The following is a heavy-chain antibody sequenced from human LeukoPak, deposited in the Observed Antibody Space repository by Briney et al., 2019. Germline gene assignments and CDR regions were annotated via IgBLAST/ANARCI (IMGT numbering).Heavy chain of an antibody. CDR1: GFTFSSYW. Sequence: GGSLRLSCVASGFTFSSYWMTWVRQAPGKGLEWVANIKTDGSQIYYVDSVKGRFTISRDNAKNSLYLQMNSLRAEDTAVYYCAKDVLDIVATSGFDYWGQGTLVTVSS. CDR3: AKDVLDIVATSGFDY. V-gene: IGHV3-7*03. D-gene: IGHD5-12*01. CDR2: IKTDGSQI. J-gene: IGHJ4*02.